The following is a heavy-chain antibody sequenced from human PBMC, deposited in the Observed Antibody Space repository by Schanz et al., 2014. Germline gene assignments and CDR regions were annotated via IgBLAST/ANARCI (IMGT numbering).Heavy chain of an antibody. V-gene: IGHV3-21*01. CDR1: EFTFSSYK. D-gene: IGHD3-9*01. Sequence: DVQLLESGGGLVQPGRSLRLSCEASEFTFSSYKMNWVRQAPGKGLEWVSSISSSGSYIHYADSVKGRFTISRDNAKNTLYLQMNSLRAEDTAVYYCARDSRPNYDFLTAYYSIDYWGQGTLVTVSS. CDR3: ARDSRPNYDFLTAYYSIDY. CDR2: ISSSGSYI. J-gene: IGHJ4*02.